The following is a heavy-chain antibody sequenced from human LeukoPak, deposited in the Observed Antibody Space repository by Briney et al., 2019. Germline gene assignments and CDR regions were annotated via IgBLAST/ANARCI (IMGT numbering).Heavy chain of an antibody. D-gene: IGHD6-13*01. V-gene: IGHV3-30*18. CDR1: GFTFSSYG. J-gene: IGHJ3*02. CDR3: ANVVVSSSSGDAFDI. CDR2: ISYDGSNK. Sequence: PGGSLRLSCAAPGFTFSSYGMHWVRQAPGKGLEWVAVISYDGSNKYYADSVKGRFTISRDNSKNTLYLQMNSLRAEDTAVYYCANVVVSSSSGDAFDIWGQGTMVTVSS.